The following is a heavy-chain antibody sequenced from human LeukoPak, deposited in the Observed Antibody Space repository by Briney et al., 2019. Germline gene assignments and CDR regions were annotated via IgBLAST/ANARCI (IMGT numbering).Heavy chain of an antibody. CDR3: ARDGLYYYGSGMDV. CDR1: GFTVSSNY. Sequence: GGSLRLSCAASGFTVSSNYMSWVRQAPGKGLEWVSVIYSGGSTYYADSVKGRFTISRDNSKNTLYLQMNSLRAEDTAVYYCARDGLYYYGSGMDVWGQGTTVTVSS. J-gene: IGHJ6*02. V-gene: IGHV3-53*01. CDR2: IYSGGST. D-gene: IGHD3-10*01.